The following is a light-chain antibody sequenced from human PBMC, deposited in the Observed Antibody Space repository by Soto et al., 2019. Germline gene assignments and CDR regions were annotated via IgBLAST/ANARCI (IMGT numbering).Light chain of an antibody. Sequence: DIQMTQSPSSVSASVVDTVTITCRASQGLKFLAWYQQKPGKAPRLLIYEATNLQSGVPPRFSGSGSGTDFTLTISSLQPEDFATYFCPQANSFPITFGQGTRLENK. CDR2: EAT. CDR3: PQANSFPIT. CDR1: QGLKF. V-gene: IGKV1-12*01. J-gene: IGKJ5*01.